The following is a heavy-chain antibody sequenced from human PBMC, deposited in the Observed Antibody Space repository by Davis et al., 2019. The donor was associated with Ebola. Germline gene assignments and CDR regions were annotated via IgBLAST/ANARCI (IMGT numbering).Heavy chain of an antibody. CDR3: TKDFTRALLPLEGCLFDY. J-gene: IGHJ4*02. D-gene: IGHD3-16*01. CDR1: GFTFDDYA. V-gene: IGHV3-9*01. CDR2: ISLNSGSI. Sequence: GGSLRLSCAASGFTFDDYAMHWVRQAPGKGLEWVSGISLNSGSIGYADSVKGRFTISGANAKNSLYLQMNSLRAEDTALYYCTKDFTRALLPLEGCLFDYWGQGTLVTVSS.